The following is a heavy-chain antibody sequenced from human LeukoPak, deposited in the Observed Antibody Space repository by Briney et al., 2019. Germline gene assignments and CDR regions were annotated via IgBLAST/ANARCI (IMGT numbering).Heavy chain of an antibody. V-gene: IGHV3-21*01. Sequence: GGSLRLSCAASGFTFSSYMNWVRQAPGKGLEWVSSISSTSSYIYYADSVKGRFTISRDNAKNSLYLQMNSLRAEDTAVYYCARAGIKSLEYSSSSGDFRGQGTLVTVSS. CDR2: ISSTSSYI. CDR3: ARAGIKSLEYSSSSGDF. CDR1: GFTFSSY. J-gene: IGHJ4*02. D-gene: IGHD6-6*01.